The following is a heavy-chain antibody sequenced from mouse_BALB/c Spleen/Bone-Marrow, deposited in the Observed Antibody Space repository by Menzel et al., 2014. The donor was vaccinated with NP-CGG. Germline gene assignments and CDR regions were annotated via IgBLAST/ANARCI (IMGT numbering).Heavy chain of an antibody. CDR2: IDPANGNT. CDR1: GFNIKDTY. D-gene: IGHD1-2*01. J-gene: IGHJ2*01. V-gene: IGHV14-3*02. CDR3: ARTAPENFDY. Sequence: VQLQQPGAELVKPGASVKLSCTASGFNIKDTYMHWVKQRPEQGLEWIGRIDPANGNTKYDPKFQGKATITADTSSNIAYLQLSSLTSEDTAVYYCARTAPENFDYWGQGTTLTVSS.